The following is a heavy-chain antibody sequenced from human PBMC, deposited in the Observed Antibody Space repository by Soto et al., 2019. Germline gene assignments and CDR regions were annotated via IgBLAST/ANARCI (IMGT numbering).Heavy chain of an antibody. V-gene: IGHV1-2*02. CDR2: INPNSGGT. CDR1: GYTFTGYY. CDR3: ARYAIDIVVVPAAISSRYGMDV. J-gene: IGHJ6*02. Sequence: PRASVKVSCKASGYTFTGYYMHWVRQAPGQGLEWMGWINPNSGGTNYAQKFQGRVTMTRDTSISTAYMELSRLRSDDTAVYYCARYAIDIVVVPAAISSRYGMDVWGQGTTVTVSS. D-gene: IGHD2-2*01.